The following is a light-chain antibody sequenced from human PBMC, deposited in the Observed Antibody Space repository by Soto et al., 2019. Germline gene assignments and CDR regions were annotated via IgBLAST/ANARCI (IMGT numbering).Light chain of an antibody. CDR3: CSYAGSSTYV. CDR1: SSDVGSYNL. Sequence: QSVLKQPASVSGSPGQSLTISCTGTSSDVGSYNLVSWYQQHPGKAPKLMIYEGSKRPSGVSNRFSGSKSGNTASLTISGLQAEDEADYYCCSYAGSSTYVFGTGTKVTVL. V-gene: IGLV2-23*01. J-gene: IGLJ1*01. CDR2: EGS.